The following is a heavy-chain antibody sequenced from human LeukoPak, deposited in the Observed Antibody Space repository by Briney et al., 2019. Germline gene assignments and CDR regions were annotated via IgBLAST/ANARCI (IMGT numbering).Heavy chain of an antibody. D-gene: IGHD1-26*01. CDR1: GYTFADYS. J-gene: IGHJ4*02. CDR3: ARDVSSTPNWEFDY. V-gene: IGHV1-2*06. Sequence: GASVKVSCKTSGYTFADYSIHWVRQAPGQGLEYMGRTNANSGGTEYQQKFQGRVTMTRDMSISTAYVEINWLISDDTAIYYCARDVSSTPNWEFDYWGQGTTVTVSS. CDR2: TNANSGGT.